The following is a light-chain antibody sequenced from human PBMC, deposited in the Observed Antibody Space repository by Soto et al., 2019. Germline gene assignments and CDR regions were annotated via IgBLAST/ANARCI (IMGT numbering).Light chain of an antibody. CDR2: AAS. V-gene: IGKV1-39*01. Sequence: DMQMTQSPSTLSASVGDRVTITCRASQSISNYLNWYQQNPGKAPKLLIYAASSLQSGVPSRFSGSGSGTDFSLTISSLQPEDFATYYCQQANRFPFSFGQATRLEIK. CDR3: QQANRFPFS. J-gene: IGKJ5*01. CDR1: QSISNY.